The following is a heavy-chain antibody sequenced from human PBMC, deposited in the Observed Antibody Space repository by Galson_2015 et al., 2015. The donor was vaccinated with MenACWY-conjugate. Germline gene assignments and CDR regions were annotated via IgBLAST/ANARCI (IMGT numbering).Heavy chain of an antibody. CDR2: VYYSGSA. CDR3: ARLPRGIGMIVEGS. CDR1: GGSINSYY. Sequence: ETLSLTCTVSGGSINSYYWSWIRQPPGKGLEWIGYVYYSGSANYNPSLKSRVTISVDTSKNQFSLYLTSESAADTAVYYCARLPRGIGMIVEGSWGQGTLVTVSA. V-gene: IGHV4-59*08. D-gene: IGHD3-22*01. J-gene: IGHJ5*02.